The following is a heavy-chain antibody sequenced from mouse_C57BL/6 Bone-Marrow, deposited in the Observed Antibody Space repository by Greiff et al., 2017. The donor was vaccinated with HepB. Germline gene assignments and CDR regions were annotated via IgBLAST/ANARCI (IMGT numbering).Heavy chain of an antibody. CDR3: ARKRKGYYYGSPYAMDY. CDR1: GYSFTDYN. V-gene: IGHV1-39*01. CDR2: INPNYGTT. D-gene: IGHD1-1*01. Sequence: VQLQQSGPELVKSGASVKISCKASGYSFTDYNMNWVKQSNGKSLEWIGVINPNYGTTSYNQKFKGKATLTVDQSSSTAYMQLNSLTSEDSAVYYCARKRKGYYYGSPYAMDYWGQGTSVTVSS. J-gene: IGHJ4*01.